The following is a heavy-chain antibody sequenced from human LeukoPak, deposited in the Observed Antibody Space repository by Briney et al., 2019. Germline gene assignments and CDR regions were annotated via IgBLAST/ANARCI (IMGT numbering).Heavy chain of an antibody. CDR1: GFSLSTSGVG. D-gene: IGHD6-13*01. J-gene: IGHJ4*02. CDR3: AHRLAAAGTMDY. CDR2: IYWDDDK. Sequence: PGPTLVKPTQTLTLTCTFSGFSLSTSGVGVGWIRQPPGKSLEWLALIYWDDDKRYSPSLKSRLTITKDTSKNQVVLTMTNMDPVDTATYYCAHRLAAAGTMDYWGQGTLVTVSS. V-gene: IGHV2-5*02.